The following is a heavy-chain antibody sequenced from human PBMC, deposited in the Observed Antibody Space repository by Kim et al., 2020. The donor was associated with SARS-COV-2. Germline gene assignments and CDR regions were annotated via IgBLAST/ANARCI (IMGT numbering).Heavy chain of an antibody. V-gene: IGHV3-30*18. D-gene: IGHD3-16*01. CDR2: ISKDGRNE. Sequence: GGSLRLSCAASGFTFSTFAMHWVRQLPGRGLEWVAVISKDGRNEYYADSVKGRFTISRDNSKNTLFLQMNSLRPEETAVYYCAKGVWTSGPACAYDCYLDYWGQGNLVTVSS. CDR1: GFTFSTFA. J-gene: IGHJ4*02. CDR3: AKGVWTSGPACAYDCYLDY.